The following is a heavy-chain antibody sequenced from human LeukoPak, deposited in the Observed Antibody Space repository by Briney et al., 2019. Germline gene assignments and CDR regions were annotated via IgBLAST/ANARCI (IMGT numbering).Heavy chain of an antibody. CDR2: IYTGGST. CDR3: ARGFGKVAANVFGGYTMDV. CDR1: GFTVNSNY. V-gene: IGHV3-66*02. D-gene: IGHD6-6*01. J-gene: IGHJ6*02. Sequence: GGSLGLSCAASGFTVNSNYMSWVRQAPGKGLEWVSLIYTGGSTCYADSVKGRFTISRDNSKNTLYLQMNSLRPEDTAVYYCARGFGKVAANVFGGYTMDVWGQGTTVTVSS.